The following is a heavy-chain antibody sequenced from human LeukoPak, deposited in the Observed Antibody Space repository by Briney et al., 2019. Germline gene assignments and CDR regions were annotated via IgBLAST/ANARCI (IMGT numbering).Heavy chain of an antibody. CDR2: INAGNGNT. V-gene: IGHV1-3*01. Sequence: VASVKVSCKASGYTFTSYAIHWVRQAPGQRLEWMGWINAGNGNTQYSQKFQGRVTITRDTSASTAYMELSSLRSEDTAVYYCARGVLREQQLGLDYWGQGTLDTVSS. CDR1: GYTFTSYA. D-gene: IGHD6-13*01. J-gene: IGHJ4*02. CDR3: ARGVLREQQLGLDY.